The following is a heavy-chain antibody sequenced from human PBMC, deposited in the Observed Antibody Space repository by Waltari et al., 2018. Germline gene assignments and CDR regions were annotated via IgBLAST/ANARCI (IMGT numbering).Heavy chain of an antibody. V-gene: IGHV3-74*01. D-gene: IGHD2-8*01. CDR2: IRGEVTDK. J-gene: IGHJ6*02. CDR1: GFTFSTYW. CDR3: VRASYNGAYARGYYYYGLDV. Sequence: EVQLVESGGGLVQPGGSLRLSCAASGFTFSTYWMHWVRQAPGKGPVWGSGIRGEVTDKYYAESVTGRFAVARDNAKNTLYLQMNNLRAEDTAIYHCVRASYNGAYARGYYYYGLDVWGPGTMVTVSS.